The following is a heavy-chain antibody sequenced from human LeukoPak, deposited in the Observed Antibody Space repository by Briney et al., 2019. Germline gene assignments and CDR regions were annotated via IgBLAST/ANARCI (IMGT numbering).Heavy chain of an antibody. D-gene: IGHD3-10*02. J-gene: IGHJ6*04. V-gene: IGHV3-23*01. CDR2: ISGSGGST. Sequence: PGGSLRLSCAGSGFTFSSYGMSWVRQAPGKGLEWVSGISGSGGSTYYADSVKGRFTISRDNAKKSLYLQMNSLRAEDTAVYYCAELGITMIGGVWGKGTTVTISS. CDR1: GFTFSSYG. CDR3: AELGITMIGGV.